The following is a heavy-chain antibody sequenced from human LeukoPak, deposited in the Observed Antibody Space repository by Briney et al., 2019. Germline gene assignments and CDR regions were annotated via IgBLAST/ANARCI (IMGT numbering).Heavy chain of an antibody. D-gene: IGHD6-13*01. CDR3: ASGRAAAGLSVSGH. CDR1: GFTFSSSW. J-gene: IGHJ4*02. CDR2: IKEDGSEE. Sequence: PGGSLRLSCAASGFTFSSSWIHWVRQAPGKGLEWVANIKEDGSEEYYVDSVKGRFTISRDNAKNSLYLQMNSLRVEDTAVYYCASGRAAAGLSVSGHWGQGTLATVSS. V-gene: IGHV3-7*01.